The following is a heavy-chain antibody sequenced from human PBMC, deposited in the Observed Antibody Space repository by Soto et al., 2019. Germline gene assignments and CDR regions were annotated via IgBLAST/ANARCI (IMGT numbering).Heavy chain of an antibody. Sequence: QAQLVQSGGEVKKPGASVKVSCKASGYSFISHGITWVRQAPGQGLEWMGWINGYNGITKYVQSLQGRVTVTTDTSTNPAYMELRSLRSDDTAVYYCARGFAMPEACDIWGQGTRVTVSS. CDR2: INGYNGIT. V-gene: IGHV1-18*04. CDR1: GYSFISHG. CDR3: ARGFAMPEACDI. D-gene: IGHD2-2*01. J-gene: IGHJ3*02.